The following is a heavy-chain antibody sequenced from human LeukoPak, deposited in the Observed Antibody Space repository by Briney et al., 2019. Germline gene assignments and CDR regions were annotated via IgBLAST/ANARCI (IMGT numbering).Heavy chain of an antibody. Sequence: EASVKVSCKASGGTFSSYAISWVRQAPGQGLEWMGGIIPIFGTANYAQKFQGRVTITTDESTSTAYMELSSLRSEDTAVYYCARDRGGSGSPGPRPYYYYYMDVWGKGITVTVSS. CDR3: ARDRGGSGSPGPRPYYYYYMDV. CDR2: IIPIFGTA. CDR1: GGTFSSYA. V-gene: IGHV1-69*05. J-gene: IGHJ6*03. D-gene: IGHD3-10*01.